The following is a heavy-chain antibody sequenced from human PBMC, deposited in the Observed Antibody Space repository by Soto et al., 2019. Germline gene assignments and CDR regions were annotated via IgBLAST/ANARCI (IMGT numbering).Heavy chain of an antibody. CDR1: GFSLTTSGVG. J-gene: IGHJ4*02. V-gene: IGHV2-5*02. CDR2: IYWDDDK. Sequence: QITLNESGPTVVRPTETLTLTCRFSGFSLTTSGVGVGWIRQSPGKAPEWLALIYWDDDKRNSASLKSRLTTNKDTSKNQVVLTVSDLDPTDTATYYCAHRVLRTVFGLVTTTAIYFDFWGQGTPVAVSS. CDR3: AHRVLRTVFGLVTTTAIYFDF. D-gene: IGHD3-3*01.